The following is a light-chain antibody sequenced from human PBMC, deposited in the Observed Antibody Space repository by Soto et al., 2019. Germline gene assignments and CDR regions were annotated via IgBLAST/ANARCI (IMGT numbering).Light chain of an antibody. CDR3: QQNYSPFVS. V-gene: IGKV1-9*01. CDR2: SAS. J-gene: IGKJ4*01. CDR1: QGISSF. Sequence: IQLTQSPSSLSASVGDRVTITCRASQGISSFLAWYQQKPGKAPNLLISSASTLLSGVPSRFSGSGSGTDFTLTIGSLQPDDYATYYCQQNYSPFVSFGGGTTVEI.